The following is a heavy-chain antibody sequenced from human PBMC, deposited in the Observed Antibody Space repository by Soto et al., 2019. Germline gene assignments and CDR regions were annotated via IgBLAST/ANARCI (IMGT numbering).Heavy chain of an antibody. CDR1: GFSFGTYG. D-gene: IGHD2-2*01. CDR3: ARGANSPLWEPPAMFRFDY. V-gene: IGHV3-33*01. CDR2: IWYDGGNE. J-gene: IGHJ4*02. Sequence: QVQLVESGGGVVQPGRSLRLSCTASGFSFGTYGMHWVRQAPGKGLEWVAVIWYDGGNEYYADYVKGRFTMSRDSSKNPLYLQMNSLGAEDTARYYCARGANSPLWEPPAMFRFDYWGQGSLVTVSS.